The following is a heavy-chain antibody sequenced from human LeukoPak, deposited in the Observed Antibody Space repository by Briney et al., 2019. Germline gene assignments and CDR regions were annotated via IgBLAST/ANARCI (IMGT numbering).Heavy chain of an antibody. CDR1: GFTFSSYG. Sequence: GRSLRLSCAASGFTFSSYGMHWVRQAPGKGLEWVAFIRYDGSNKYYADSVKGRFTISRDNSKNTLYLQMNSLRAEDTAVYYCAKDPPIIVGATEGDYWGQGTLVTVSS. J-gene: IGHJ4*02. CDR3: AKDPPIIVGATEGDY. V-gene: IGHV3-30*02. D-gene: IGHD1-26*01. CDR2: IRYDGSNK.